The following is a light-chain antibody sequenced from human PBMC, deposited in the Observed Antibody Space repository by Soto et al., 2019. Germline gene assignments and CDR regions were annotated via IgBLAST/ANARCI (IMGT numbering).Light chain of an antibody. J-gene: IGKJ4*01. CDR3: QQSFSTPLT. V-gene: IGKV1-39*01. CDR1: QNIKRY. CDR2: TAS. Sequence: DLPMTQSPSSLSASVGDRVTITCRASQNIKRYLNWYQQKPGKAPKLLIYTASSLQDGFPSRFSGSGSGTDFSLTISSLQREDFATYYCQQSFSTPLTFGAGTKVEIK.